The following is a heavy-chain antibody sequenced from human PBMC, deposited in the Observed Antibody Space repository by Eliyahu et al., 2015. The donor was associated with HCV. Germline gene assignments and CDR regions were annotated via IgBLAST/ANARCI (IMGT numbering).Heavy chain of an antibody. CDR3: AKRQSGCSGGSCYGTTAYYYMDV. V-gene: IGHV3-23*01. CDR1: GFXFXXYA. Sequence: EVQLLESGGGLVQPGGSLRLSCAASGFXFXXYAMSWVRRAPGKGLEWVSAISGSGGSTYYADSVKGRFTISRDNSKNTLYLQMNSLRAEDTAVYYCAKRQSGCSGGSCYGTTAYYYMDVWGKGTTVTVSS. J-gene: IGHJ6*03. CDR2: ISGSGGST. D-gene: IGHD2-15*01.